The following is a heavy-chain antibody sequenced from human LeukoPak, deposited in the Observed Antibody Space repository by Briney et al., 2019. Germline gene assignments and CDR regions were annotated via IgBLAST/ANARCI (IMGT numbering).Heavy chain of an antibody. CDR2: INHSGST. J-gene: IGHJ4*02. CDR1: GGSFSGYY. D-gene: IGHD6-13*01. V-gene: IGHV4-34*01. Sequence: SGTLSLTCAVYGGSFSGYYWSWIRQPPGKGLEWIGEINHSGSTNYNPSLKSRVTISVDTSKNQFSLKLSSVTAADTAVYYCASLRTVPGIAAAGTYWGQGTLVTVSS. CDR3: ASLRTVPGIAAAGTY.